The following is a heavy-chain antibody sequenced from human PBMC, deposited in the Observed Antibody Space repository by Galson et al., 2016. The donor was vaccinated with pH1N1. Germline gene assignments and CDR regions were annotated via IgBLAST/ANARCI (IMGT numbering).Heavy chain of an antibody. V-gene: IGHV3-7*01. CDR1: GFTFSDYW. D-gene: IGHD6-6*01. CDR3: AKQLVVD. Sequence: SLRLSCAASGFTFSDYWMSWVRQAPAKGLEWVANINQDGSKIYYVDSVKGRFTISRDNAKNSLYLQMNSLRAEDTAVYYCAKQLVVDWGQGTLATVSS. J-gene: IGHJ4*02. CDR2: INQDGSKI.